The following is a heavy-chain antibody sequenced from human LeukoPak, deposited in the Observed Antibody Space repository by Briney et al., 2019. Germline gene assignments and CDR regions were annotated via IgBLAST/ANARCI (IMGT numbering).Heavy chain of an antibody. J-gene: IGHJ4*02. Sequence: GGSLRLSCAVSGFTVSNNYMSWVRQAPGKGLEWVSIIYSGGNTYYADSVRGRFTISRDNSKNTLYLQMNSVRVEDTAVYHCARRGDGYGSPLDYWGQGTLVTVSS. D-gene: IGHD5-18*01. CDR2: IYSGGNT. V-gene: IGHV3-53*01. CDR3: ARRGDGYGSPLDY. CDR1: GFTVSNNY.